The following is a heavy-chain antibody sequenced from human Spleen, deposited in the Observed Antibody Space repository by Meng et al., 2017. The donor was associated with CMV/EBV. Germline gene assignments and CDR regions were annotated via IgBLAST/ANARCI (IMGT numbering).Heavy chain of an antibody. CDR2: ITGSGGDT. V-gene: IGHV3-23*01. CDR1: GVAFSNYA. Sequence: AAAGVAFSNYAMSWVRQAAGKGLEWVSAITGSGGDTYHADSVKGRFTISRDNSKNTLYLQMNSLRVEDTAPYYCVKGSSEYRPYYFDSWGQGALVTVSS. D-gene: IGHD6-19*01. J-gene: IGHJ4*02. CDR3: VKGSSEYRPYYFDS.